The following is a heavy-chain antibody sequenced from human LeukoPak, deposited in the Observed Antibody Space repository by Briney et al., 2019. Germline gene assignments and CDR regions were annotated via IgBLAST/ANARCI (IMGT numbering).Heavy chain of an antibody. CDR1: GFTFSNFG. Sequence: GGSLRLSCTASGFTFSNFGMHWIRQAPGEGLEWVAVISNDGSIKYYADPVKGRFTVSRDNSKNTLYLQMNSLKTEDTAVYYCTTWVPYSNYRGVDYWGQGTLVTVSS. CDR3: TTWVPYSNYRGVDY. J-gene: IGHJ4*02. D-gene: IGHD4-11*01. CDR2: ISNDGSIK. V-gene: IGHV3-30*03.